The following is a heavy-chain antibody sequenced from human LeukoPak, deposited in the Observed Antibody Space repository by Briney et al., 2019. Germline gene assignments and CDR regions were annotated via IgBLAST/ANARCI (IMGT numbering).Heavy chain of an antibody. V-gene: IGHV4-34*01. D-gene: IGHD6-13*01. CDR1: GGSFSGYY. CDR2: INHSGST. J-gene: IGHJ4*02. Sequence: SETLSLTCAVYGGSFSGYYWSWIRQPPGKGLEWIGEINHSGSTNYNPSLKSRVTISVDTSKNQFSLKLSSATAADTAVYYCARGYSSWFFDYWGQGTLVTVSS. CDR3: ARGYSSWFFDY.